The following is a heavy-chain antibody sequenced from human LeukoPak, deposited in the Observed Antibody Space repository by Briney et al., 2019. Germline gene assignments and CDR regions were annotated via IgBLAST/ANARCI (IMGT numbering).Heavy chain of an antibody. V-gene: IGHV3-30*02. Sequence: GGSLRLSCAASGLTFSSYGMHWVRQAPGKGLEWVAFIRYDGSNKYYADSVKGRFTISRDNSKITLYLQMNSLRAEDTAVYYCAKDGFDGYWYFDLWGRGTLVTVSS. CDR3: AKDGFDGYWYFDL. CDR2: IRYDGSNK. D-gene: IGHD3-10*01. J-gene: IGHJ2*01. CDR1: GLTFSSYG.